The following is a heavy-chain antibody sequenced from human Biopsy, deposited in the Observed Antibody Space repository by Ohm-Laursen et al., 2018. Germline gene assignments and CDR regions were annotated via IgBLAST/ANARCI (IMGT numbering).Heavy chain of an antibody. J-gene: IGHJ6*02. D-gene: IGHD3-22*01. CDR2: INHSGRI. CDR3: VRGVDYYDPYHYYALDV. Sequence: PSETLSLTCVVYGESFNGYYWSWIRQTPGKGLEWIGEINHSGRINYNPSLKSRVTISVDTSKNQFSLKVRSVTAADTAVYYCVRGVDYYDPYHYYALDVWGQGTTVTVSS. V-gene: IGHV4-34*01. CDR1: GESFNGYY.